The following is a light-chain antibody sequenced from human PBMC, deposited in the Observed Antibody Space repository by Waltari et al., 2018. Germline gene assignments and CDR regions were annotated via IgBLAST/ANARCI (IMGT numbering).Light chain of an antibody. J-gene: IGLJ3*02. V-gene: IGLV2-23*02. Sequence: QSAPTQPAAVSGSPGQSVTISCTGASRDLGLYDIVVWYQQHPGNAPKLVISDVSKRPSGVSDRFSGSKSGDTASLTISGLQFEDEADYYCCSYAGNYVWVFGGGTRLTVL. CDR2: DVS. CDR3: CSYAGNYVWV. CDR1: SRDLGLYDI.